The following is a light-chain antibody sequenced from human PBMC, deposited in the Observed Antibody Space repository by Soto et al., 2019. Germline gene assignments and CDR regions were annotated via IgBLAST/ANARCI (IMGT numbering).Light chain of an antibody. CDR3: RQRNLCAQT. CDR2: AAS. Sequence: DIQMTQSPSSLSASIGDRVTITCRASRSIAGYLNWYQQKPGKAPKLLIYAASSLQSGVPSRFSGSGSGTEFTLTGFQPEPEADSSYGCRQRNLCAQTFGTGTKVDIK. J-gene: IGKJ1*01. V-gene: IGKV1-39*01. CDR1: RSIAGY.